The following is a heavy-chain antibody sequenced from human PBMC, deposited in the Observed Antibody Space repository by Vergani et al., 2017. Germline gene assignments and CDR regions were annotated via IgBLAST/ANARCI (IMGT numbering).Heavy chain of an antibody. V-gene: IGHV1-69*17. Sequence: QVQLVQSGAEVKKPGSSVKVSCKASGGTFSSYAISWVRQAPGQGLEWMGGIIPIFGIANYAQKFQGRVTITADKSTSTAYMELSSLRSEDTAVYYCARDTSRPGEVRGVLYYYGMDVWGQGTTVTVSS. CDR1: GGTFSSYA. D-gene: IGHD3-10*01. CDR2: IIPIFGIA. CDR3: ARDTSRPGEVRGVLYYYGMDV. J-gene: IGHJ6*02.